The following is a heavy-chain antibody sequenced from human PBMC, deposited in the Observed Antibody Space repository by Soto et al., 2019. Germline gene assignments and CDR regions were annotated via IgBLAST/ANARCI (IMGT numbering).Heavy chain of an antibody. D-gene: IGHD3-3*01. CDR2: ISYDGSNK. J-gene: IGHJ4*02. CDR1: GFTFSSYA. CDR3: ARDAYYDFWSGLDY. Sequence: PVGSLRLSFAASGFTFSSYAMHWVRQAPGKGLEWVAVISYDGSNKYYADSVKGRFTISRDNSKNTLYLQMNSLRAEDTAVYYCARDAYYDFWSGLDYWGQGTLVTVSS. V-gene: IGHV3-30-3*01.